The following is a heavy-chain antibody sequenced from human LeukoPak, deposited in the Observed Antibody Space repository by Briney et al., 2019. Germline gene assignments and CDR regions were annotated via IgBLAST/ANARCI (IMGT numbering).Heavy chain of an antibody. CDR2: VYPGDSDT. J-gene: IGHJ4*02. CDR3: ASMGGSYSNYDYYYFDY. CDR1: GYSFTNSW. Sequence: GESLKISCKGSGYSFTNSWIGWVRQMPGKGLEWMGVVYPGDSDTRYSPSFQGQVTISADKSISTAYLQWSSLKASDTAMYYCASMGGSYSNYDYYYFDYWGQGTLVTVSS. V-gene: IGHV5-51*01. D-gene: IGHD4-11*01.